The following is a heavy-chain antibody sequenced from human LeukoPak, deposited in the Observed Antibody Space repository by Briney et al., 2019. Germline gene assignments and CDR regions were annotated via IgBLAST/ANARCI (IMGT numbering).Heavy chain of an antibody. J-gene: IGHJ4*02. D-gene: IGHD6-13*01. Sequence: PGGSLRLSCAPSGFTFSNYGIHWVRQASGKGLEWVAFIQSDGSNKYYGDSVKGRFTISRDNSKNTLYLQMNTLRVGDTAAYYCAKVLYGNSWASFDSWGRGALVSVSS. CDR1: GFTFSNYG. CDR2: IQSDGSNK. CDR3: AKVLYGNSWASFDS. V-gene: IGHV3-30*02.